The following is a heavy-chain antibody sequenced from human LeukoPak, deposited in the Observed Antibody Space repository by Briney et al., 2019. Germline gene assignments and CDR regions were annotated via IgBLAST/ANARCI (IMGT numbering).Heavy chain of an antibody. J-gene: IGHJ6*02. Sequence: ASVKVSCKVSGYTLTELSMHWVRQAPGKGLEWMGGFDPEDGETIYAQKFQGRVTMTEDTSTDTAYMELSSLRSEDAAVYYCATRSVGASFVDVWGQGTTVTVSS. CDR2: FDPEDGET. D-gene: IGHD1-26*01. CDR1: GYTLTELS. V-gene: IGHV1-24*01. CDR3: ATRSVGASFVDV.